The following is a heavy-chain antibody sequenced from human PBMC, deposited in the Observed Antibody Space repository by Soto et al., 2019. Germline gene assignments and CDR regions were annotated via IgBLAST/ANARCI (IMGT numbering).Heavy chain of an antibody. V-gene: IGHV1-69*13. D-gene: IGHD6-13*01. J-gene: IGHJ5*02. CDR3: ARDGGYSSTLFDP. CDR2: IIPIFGTA. Sequence: GASVKVSCKASGGTFSSYAISWVRQAPGQGLEWMGGIIPIFGTANYAQKFQGRVTITADESTSTAYMELSSLRSEDTAVYYCARDGGYSSTLFDPWGQGTPVTVYS. CDR1: GGTFSSYA.